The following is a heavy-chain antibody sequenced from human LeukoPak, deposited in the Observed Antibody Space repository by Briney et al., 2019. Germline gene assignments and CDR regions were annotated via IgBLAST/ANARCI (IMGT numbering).Heavy chain of an antibody. CDR1: GDSVSSNSAA. J-gene: IGHJ5*02. CDR3: ARDRVDYCDSSGYSNWFDP. V-gene: IGHV6-1*01. CDR2: TYYRSKWYN. Sequence: SQTLSLTCAISGDSVSSNSAAWNWIRQSPSRGLEWLGRTYYRSKWYNDYAVSVKSRITINPDTSKNQFSLQLNSVTPEDTAVYYCARDRVDYCDSSGYSNWFDPWGQGTLVTVSS. D-gene: IGHD3-22*01.